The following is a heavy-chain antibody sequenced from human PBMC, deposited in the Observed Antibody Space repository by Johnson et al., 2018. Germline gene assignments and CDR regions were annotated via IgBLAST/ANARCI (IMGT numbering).Heavy chain of an antibody. CDR2: ISYDGSAK. CDR3: ARAPSSCQYYAAFDI. Sequence: QVQLVQSGGGVVQPGRSLRLSCAASGFTFSNYVMHWVRQAPGKGLEWVSVISYDGSAKYYADSVKGRFTISRDNSMNTLYLQVNSLRGEDSAVYSCARAPSSCQYYAAFDIWGQGTTVTVSS. J-gene: IGHJ3*02. CDR1: GFTFSNYV. D-gene: IGHD1-26*01. V-gene: IGHV3-30-3*01.